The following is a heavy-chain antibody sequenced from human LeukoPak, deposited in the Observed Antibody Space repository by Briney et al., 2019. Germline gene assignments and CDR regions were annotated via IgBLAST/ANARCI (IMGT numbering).Heavy chain of an antibody. CDR2: IYYSGST. CDR1: GGSISSSSYY. D-gene: IGHD4-23*01. CDR3: ARDLYGGNKYAFDI. V-gene: IGHV4-39*07. J-gene: IGHJ3*02. Sequence: PSETLSLTCTVSGGSISSSSYYWGWIRQPPGKGLEWIGSIYYSGSTYYNPSLKSRVTISVDTSKNQFSLKLSSVTAADTAVYYCARDLYGGNKYAFDIWGQGTMVTVSP.